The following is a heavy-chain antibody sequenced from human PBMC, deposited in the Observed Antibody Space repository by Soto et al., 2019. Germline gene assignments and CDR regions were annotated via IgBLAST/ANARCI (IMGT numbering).Heavy chain of an antibody. CDR2: IYPGDSDT. V-gene: IGHV5-51*01. D-gene: IGHD5-18*01. J-gene: IGHJ3*02. CDR3: ARQSRANVDTPSNDAFDS. Sequence: ESLKISCKGSGYSFTSYWIGWVRQMPGKGLEWMGIIYPGDSDTRYSPSFQGQVTISADKSISTAYLQWSSLKASDTAMYYCARQSRANVDTPSNDAFDSCGQGTMVTV. CDR1: GYSFTSYW.